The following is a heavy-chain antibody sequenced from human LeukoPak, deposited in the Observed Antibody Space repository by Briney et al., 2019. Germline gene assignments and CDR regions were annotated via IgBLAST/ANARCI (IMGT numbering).Heavy chain of an antibody. CDR3: ARGRIAVAGHYYYYCMDV. CDR2: IYTSGST. Sequence: PSETLSLTCTVSGGSISSYYWSWIRQPAGKGLEWIGRIYTSGSTNYNPSLKSRVTMSVDTSKNQFSLKLSSVTAADTAVYYCARGRIAVAGHYYYYCMDVWGKGTTVTVSS. D-gene: IGHD6-19*01. V-gene: IGHV4-4*07. J-gene: IGHJ6*03. CDR1: GGSISSYY.